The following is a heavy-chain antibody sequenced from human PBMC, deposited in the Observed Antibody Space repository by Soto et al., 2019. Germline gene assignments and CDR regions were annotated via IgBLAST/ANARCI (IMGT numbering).Heavy chain of an antibody. CDR1: GFTFDDYA. V-gene: IGHV3-9*01. D-gene: IGHD6-13*01. J-gene: IGHJ4*02. Sequence: EVQLVESGGGSVQPGRSLRLSCAASGFTFDDYAMHWVRQAPGKGLEWVSGISWNSGNIVYADSVKGRFTISRDNDKNSLYLQMDSLRAEDTALDYCAKDMRRRSIAAADAFDYWGQGTLVTVSS. CDR2: ISWNSGNI. CDR3: AKDMRRRSIAAADAFDY.